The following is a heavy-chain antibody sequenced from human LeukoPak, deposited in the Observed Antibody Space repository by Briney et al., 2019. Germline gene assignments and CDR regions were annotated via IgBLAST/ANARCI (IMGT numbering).Heavy chain of an antibody. CDR1: GGSIGSGSYY. V-gene: IGHV4-61*02. Sequence: SQTLSLTCTVSGGSIGSGSYYWSWIRQPAGKGLEWIGRIYTSGSTNYNPSLKSRVTISVDTSKNQFSLKLSSVTAADTAVYYCAGESSYYYDSSGYGYWGQGTLVTVSS. D-gene: IGHD3-22*01. CDR2: IYTSGST. J-gene: IGHJ4*02. CDR3: AGESSYYYDSSGYGY.